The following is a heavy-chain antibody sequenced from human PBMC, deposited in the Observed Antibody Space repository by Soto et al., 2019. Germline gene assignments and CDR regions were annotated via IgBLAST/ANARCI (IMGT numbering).Heavy chain of an antibody. CDR1: GGSISSGGYS. D-gene: IGHD3-22*01. Sequence: SETLSLTCAVSGGSISSGGYSWSWIRQPPGKGLEWIGYIYHSGGTDYNPSLKSRVTITVDSSNNQFSLKLSSVTAADTAVYYCARDSRSGYYLDYWGQGTLVTVSS. CDR2: IYHSGGT. CDR3: ARDSRSGYYLDY. V-gene: IGHV4-30-2*01. J-gene: IGHJ4*02.